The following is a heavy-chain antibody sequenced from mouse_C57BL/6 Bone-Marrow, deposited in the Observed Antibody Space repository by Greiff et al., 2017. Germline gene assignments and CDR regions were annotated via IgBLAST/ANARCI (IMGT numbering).Heavy chain of an antibody. D-gene: IGHD1-1*01. Sequence: EVMLVESGGGLVKPGGSLKLSCAASGFTFSSYAMSWVRQTPEKRLEWVATISDGGSYTYYPDNVKGRFTISRDNAKNNLYLQMSHLKSEDTAMYYCARALYYYGSQVSYYYAMDDWGQGTSVTVSS. CDR3: ARALYYYGSQVSYYYAMDD. CDR2: ISDGGSYT. CDR1: GFTFSSYA. J-gene: IGHJ4*01. V-gene: IGHV5-4*03.